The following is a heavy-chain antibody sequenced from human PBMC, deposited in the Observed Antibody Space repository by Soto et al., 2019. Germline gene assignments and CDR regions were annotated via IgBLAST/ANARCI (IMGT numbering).Heavy chain of an antibody. CDR1: GGSIRGHYW. CDR2: TYHGGAT. J-gene: IGHJ6*02. CDR3: AHQTISYTLDV. V-gene: IGHV4-4*02. D-gene: IGHD1-1*01. Sequence: QVQLQESGPGLVKPSGTLSLTCAVSGGSIRGHYWWSWVRQTPGKGLEWIGETYHGGATYYNPTLNSRGNKSTDEFKYQLSLKQNFVTAAATAVYYCAHQTISYTLDVWGQGTTVTVSS.